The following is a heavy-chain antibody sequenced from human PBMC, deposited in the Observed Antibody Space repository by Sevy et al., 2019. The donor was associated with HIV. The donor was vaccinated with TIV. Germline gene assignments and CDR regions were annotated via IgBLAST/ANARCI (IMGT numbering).Heavy chain of an antibody. D-gene: IGHD7-27*01. V-gene: IGHV3-7*03. Sequence: GGSLRLSCAASGFTFNNYWMTWVRQAPGKGLEWVANIKKDGSDKYYMESVKGRFNISRDNTKNSLYLQLNSLRAEVTAVYYCARSWDYWGQMGYWGQGTLVTVSS. CDR3: ARSWDYWGQMGY. CDR1: GFTFNNYW. J-gene: IGHJ4*02. CDR2: IKKDGSDK.